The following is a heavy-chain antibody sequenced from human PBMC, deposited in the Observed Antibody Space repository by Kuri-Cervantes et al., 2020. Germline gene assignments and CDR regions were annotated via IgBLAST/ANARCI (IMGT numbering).Heavy chain of an antibody. CDR3: ARGLLVVYAIDH. CDR1: GFTFSSYD. D-gene: IGHD2-8*02. Sequence: GESLKISCAASGFTFSSYDMHWVRQATGKGLEWVSAIGTAGDTYYPGSVKGRFTISRENAKNSLYLQMNSLRAEDTAVYYCARGLLVVYAIDHWGQGTLVTVSS. CDR2: IGTAGDT. V-gene: IGHV3-13*01. J-gene: IGHJ4*02.